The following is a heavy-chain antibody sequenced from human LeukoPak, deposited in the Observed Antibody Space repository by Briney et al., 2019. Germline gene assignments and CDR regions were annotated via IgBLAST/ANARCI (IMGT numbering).Heavy chain of an antibody. CDR1: GYTFTSYY. D-gene: IGHD3-3*01. J-gene: IGHJ4*02. CDR2: INPSGGST. V-gene: IGHV1-46*01. CDR3: ARDQDFRSGQYRRDFDY. Sequence: GASVKVSCKASGYTFTSYYMHWVRQAPGQGLEWMGIINPSGGSTSYAQKFQGRVTMTRDTSTSTVYMELSSLRSEDTAVYYCARDQDFRSGQYRRDFDYWGQGTLVTVSS.